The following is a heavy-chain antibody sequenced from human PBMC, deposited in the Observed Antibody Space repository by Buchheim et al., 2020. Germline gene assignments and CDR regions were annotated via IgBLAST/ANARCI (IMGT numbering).Heavy chain of an antibody. J-gene: IGHJ6*02. CDR2: IYYSGST. D-gene: IGHD3-10*01. CDR1: GGSISSYY. CDR3: ARLPLVRGVIIGYYYGMDV. V-gene: IGHV4-59*08. Sequence: QVQLQESGPGLVKPSETLSLTCTVSGGSISSYYWSWIRQPPGKGLEWIGYIYYSGSTNYNPSLKSRVTISVDTSKNQFSLKLRSVTAADTAVYYCARLPLVRGVIIGYYYGMDVWGQGTT.